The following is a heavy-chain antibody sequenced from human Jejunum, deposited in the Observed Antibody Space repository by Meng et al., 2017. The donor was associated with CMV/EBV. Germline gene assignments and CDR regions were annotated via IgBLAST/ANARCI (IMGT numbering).Heavy chain of an antibody. CDR3: ARGIIIVPNAYYFDS. D-gene: IGHD2/OR15-2a*01. V-gene: IGHV3-21*01. CDR1: FTFSNHG. J-gene: IGHJ4*02. CDR2: ISLSSSSI. Sequence: FTFSNHGMNWVRQAPGKGLEWVASISLSSSSIYYADSMKGRFTISRDNTKKSLYLQMNSLRAEDTAVYYCARGIIIVPNAYYFDSWGQGTLVTVSS.